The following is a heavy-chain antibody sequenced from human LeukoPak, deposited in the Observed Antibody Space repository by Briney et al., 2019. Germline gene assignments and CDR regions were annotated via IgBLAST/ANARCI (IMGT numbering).Heavy chain of an antibody. CDR2: INSGGSGT. D-gene: IGHD7-27*01. J-gene: IGHJ4*02. CDR1: GFAFSSNW. Sequence: PGRSPRLSCAASGFAFSSNWMHWVRQTPGKGLVWVSRINSGGSGTSYADSVEGRFTISRDNAKNTLYLQMNSLRAEDTAVYYCATSLGPLTEYWGQGTLVTVSS. V-gene: IGHV3-74*01. CDR3: ATSLGPLTEY.